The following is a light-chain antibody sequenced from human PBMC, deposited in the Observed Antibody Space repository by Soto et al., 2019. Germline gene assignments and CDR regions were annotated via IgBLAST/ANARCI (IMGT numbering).Light chain of an antibody. J-gene: IGKJ2*01. Sequence: EIVLTQSPGTLSLSPGERATLSCRASQSVSSSYLAWYQQKHGQAPRLLIYGASSRATGIPDRFSGSGSGTDFALTILRLESEDSAVYYCQQYGSLLYTFGQRPKLEIK. CDR2: GAS. CDR3: QQYGSLLYT. V-gene: IGKV3-20*01. CDR1: QSVSSSY.